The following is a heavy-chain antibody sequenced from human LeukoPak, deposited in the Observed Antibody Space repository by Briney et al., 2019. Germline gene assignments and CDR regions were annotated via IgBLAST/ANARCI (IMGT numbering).Heavy chain of an antibody. CDR1: GFTFSSYA. D-gene: IGHD3-16*02. CDR3: AKDFDVLGALSWAFDY. Sequence: GGSLRLSCAASGFTFSSYAMSWVRQAPGKGLEWVSAISGSGGSTYYADSVNGRFTISRDNSKHTQYLQMNSLRADDTAVYYCAKDFDVLGALSWAFDYWGQGTLVTVSS. V-gene: IGHV3-23*01. J-gene: IGHJ4*02. CDR2: ISGSGGST.